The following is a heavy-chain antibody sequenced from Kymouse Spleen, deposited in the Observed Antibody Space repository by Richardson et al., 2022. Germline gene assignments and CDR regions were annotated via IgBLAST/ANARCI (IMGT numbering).Heavy chain of an antibody. V-gene: IGHV3-30*18. CDR3: AKEGTGTTDYYYYYGMDV. D-gene: IGHD1-7*01. CDR1: GFTFSSYG. J-gene: IGHJ6*02. Sequence: QVQLVESGGGVVQPGRSLRLSCAASGFTFSSYGMHWVRQAPGKGLEWVAVISYDGSNKYYADSVKGRFTISRDNSKNTLYLQMNSLRAEDTAVYYCAKEGTGTTDYYYYYGMDVWGQGTTVTVSS. CDR2: ISYDGSNK.